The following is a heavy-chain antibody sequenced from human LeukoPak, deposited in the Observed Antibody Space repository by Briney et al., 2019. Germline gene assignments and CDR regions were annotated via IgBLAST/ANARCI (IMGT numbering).Heavy chain of an antibody. CDR2: ISYDGSNK. CDR1: GFNFNTYG. Sequence: GGSLRLSCAASGFNFNTYGMHWVRQAPGKGLEWVAVISYDGSNKYYADSVKGRFTISRDNSKNTLYLQMNSLRAEDTAVYYCAKDKGGSGSSFDYWAREPWSPSPQ. D-gene: IGHD3-10*01. V-gene: IGHV3-30*18. CDR3: AKDKGGSGSSFDY. J-gene: IGHJ4*02.